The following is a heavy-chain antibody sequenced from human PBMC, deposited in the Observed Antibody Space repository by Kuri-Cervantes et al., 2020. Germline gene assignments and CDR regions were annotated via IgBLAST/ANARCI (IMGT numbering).Heavy chain of an antibody. CDR3: ASWAGVVSNWYGPSDF. D-gene: IGHD6-13*01. CDR1: GFTFSSYA. V-gene: IGHV3-30*03. J-gene: IGHJ4*02. CDR2: ISYDGSNK. Sequence: GESLKISCAASGFTFSSYAMSWVRQAPGKGLEWVAVISYDGSNKYYSDSVKGRFSISRDNSKNTLFLQMNSLRAEDTGLYYCASWAGVVSNWYGPSDFWGQGTLVTVSS.